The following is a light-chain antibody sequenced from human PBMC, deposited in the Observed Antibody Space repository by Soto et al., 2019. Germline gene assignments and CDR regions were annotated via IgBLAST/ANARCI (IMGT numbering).Light chain of an antibody. CDR3: QHYNSYSEA. Sequence: DLQMTQSPSTPSGSVGDRVTLTCLASQTISSWLAWYQQKPGKAPKLLIYKASTLKSGVPSRFSGSGSGTEFTLTISSLQPDDFATYYCQHYNSYSEAFGQGTKVDIK. CDR1: QTISSW. V-gene: IGKV1-5*03. CDR2: KAS. J-gene: IGKJ1*01.